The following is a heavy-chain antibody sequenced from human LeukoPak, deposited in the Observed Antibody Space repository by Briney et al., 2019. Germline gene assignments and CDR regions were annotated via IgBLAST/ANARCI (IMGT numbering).Heavy chain of an antibody. D-gene: IGHD6-19*01. CDR1: GFTFSSYA. CDR3: AKAKTAVAAEFDY. V-gene: IGHV3-30-3*01. CDR2: ISYDGSNK. Sequence: GRSLRLSCAASGFTFSSYAMHWVRQAPGKGLEWVAVISYDGSNKYYADSVKGRFTISRDNSKNTLYLQMNSLRAEDTAVYYCAKAKTAVAAEFDYWGQGTLVTVSS. J-gene: IGHJ4*02.